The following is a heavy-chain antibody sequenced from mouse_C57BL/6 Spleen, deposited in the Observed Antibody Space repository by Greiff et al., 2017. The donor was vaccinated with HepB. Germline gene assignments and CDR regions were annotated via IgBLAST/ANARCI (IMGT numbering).Heavy chain of an antibody. D-gene: IGHD2-1*01. Sequence: QVQLQQPGAELVKPGASVKMSCKASGYTFTSYWITWVKQRPGQGLEWIGDIYPGSGSTNYNEKFKSKATLTVDTSSSTAYMQLSSLTSEDSAVYYCARGGGYGNCPDYCSLGTTLTVSS. CDR2: IYPGSGST. V-gene: IGHV1-55*01. CDR1: GYTFTSYW. CDR3: ARGGGYGNCPDY. J-gene: IGHJ2*01.